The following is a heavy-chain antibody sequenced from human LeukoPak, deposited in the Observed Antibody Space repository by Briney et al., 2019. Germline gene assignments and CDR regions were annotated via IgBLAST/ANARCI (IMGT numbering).Heavy chain of an antibody. Sequence: GGSLRLSCAASGFTFSSYSMNWVRQAPGKGPERVSYISSSSSTIYYADSVKGRFTISRDNAKNSLYLQMNSLRAEDTAVYYCASRSGSFKDFDYWGQGILVTVSS. CDR1: GFTFSSYS. J-gene: IGHJ4*02. CDR2: ISSSSSTI. D-gene: IGHD1-26*01. CDR3: ASRSGSFKDFDY. V-gene: IGHV3-48*01.